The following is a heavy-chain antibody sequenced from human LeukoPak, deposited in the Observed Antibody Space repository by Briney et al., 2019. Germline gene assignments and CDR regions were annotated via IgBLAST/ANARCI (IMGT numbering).Heavy chain of an antibody. CDR3: ARDESIAAAGTFDY. CDR2: ISAYNSNT. D-gene: IGHD6-13*01. V-gene: IGHV1-18*01. CDR1: GYTFTSYG. Sequence: ASVKVSCKASGYTFTSYGISWVRQAPGQGLEWMGWISAYNSNTNYAQKLQGRVTMTTDTSTSTAYMELRSLRSDDTAVYYCARDESIAAAGTFDYWGQGTLVTVSS. J-gene: IGHJ4*02.